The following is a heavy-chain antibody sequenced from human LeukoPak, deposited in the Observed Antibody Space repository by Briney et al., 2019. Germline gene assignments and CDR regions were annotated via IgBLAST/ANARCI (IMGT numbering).Heavy chain of an antibody. Sequence: PGGSLRLSCAASGFTFSGYWMMWVRQTPGKGLEWVANIKQDGSVKQYVDSVKGRFTISRDNAKNSLYLQMNSLRAEDTAVYYCARDRVVVNLNAFDIWGQGTMVTVSS. CDR2: IKQDGSVK. J-gene: IGHJ3*02. CDR3: ARDRVVVNLNAFDI. D-gene: IGHD3-22*01. CDR1: GFTFSGYW. V-gene: IGHV3-7*01.